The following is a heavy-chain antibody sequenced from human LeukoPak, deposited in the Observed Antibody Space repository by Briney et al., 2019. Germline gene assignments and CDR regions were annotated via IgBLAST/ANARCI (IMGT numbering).Heavy chain of an antibody. CDR3: AKRVPDYDILSSYRYYGMVV. Sequence: GGSLSLSCAASGFTVGSYAMSWVRQAPGKGLEWVSAISGSGGSTYYADSVKGRFTISRDNSKNTLYLQMNSLRAEATAVYYCAKRVPDYDILSSYRYYGMVVWAPRPTVTVSS. D-gene: IGHD3-9*01. J-gene: IGHJ6*02. CDR1: GFTVGSYA. CDR2: ISGSGGST. V-gene: IGHV3-23*01.